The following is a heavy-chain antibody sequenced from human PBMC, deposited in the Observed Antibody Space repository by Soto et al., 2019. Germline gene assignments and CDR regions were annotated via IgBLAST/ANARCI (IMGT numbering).Heavy chain of an antibody. CDR3: ARVGYTNYDVWSGPLVNGLDP. CDR2: IYHSGST. J-gene: IGHJ5*02. CDR1: GYSISSGYY. D-gene: IGHD3-3*01. Sequence: SETLSLTCAVSGYSISSGYYWGWVRQPPGKGLEWIGSIYHSGSTSYNPSLKTRVTISVYTSKNQFSLKLSSVTAADTAVYYCARVGYTNYDVWSGPLVNGLDPWGQGTRVTVSS. V-gene: IGHV4-38-2*01.